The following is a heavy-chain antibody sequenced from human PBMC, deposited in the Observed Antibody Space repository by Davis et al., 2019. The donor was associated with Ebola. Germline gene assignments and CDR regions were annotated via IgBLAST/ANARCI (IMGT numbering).Heavy chain of an antibody. Sequence: MPSETLSLTCTVSGGSVTSGTYYWSWIRQPPGKGLEWIGYIYYSGTTNYNPSLKSRVTISVDTSKNQFSLKLSSVTAADTAVYYCARLSSTGHLDYWGQGTLVTVPS. J-gene: IGHJ4*02. CDR2: IYYSGTT. CDR1: GGSVTSGTYY. D-gene: IGHD6-19*01. CDR3: ARLSSTGHLDY. V-gene: IGHV4-61*01.